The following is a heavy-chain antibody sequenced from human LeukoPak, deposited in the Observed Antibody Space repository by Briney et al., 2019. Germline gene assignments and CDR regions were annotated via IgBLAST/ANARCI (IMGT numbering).Heavy chain of an antibody. V-gene: IGHV1-18*01. Sequence: GASVKVSCKASGYTFTSYGISWVRQAPGQGLEWMGWISAYNGNTNYAQKLQGRVTMTTDTSTSTAYMELRSLRSDDTAVYYCARVSKPYSGYDYFDYWGQGTLVTVSS. CDR3: ARVSKPYSGYDYFDY. CDR1: GYTFTSYG. J-gene: IGHJ4*02. D-gene: IGHD5-12*01. CDR2: ISAYNGNT.